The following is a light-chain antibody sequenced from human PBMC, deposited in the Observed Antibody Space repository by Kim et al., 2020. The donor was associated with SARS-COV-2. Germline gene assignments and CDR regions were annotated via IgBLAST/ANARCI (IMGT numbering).Light chain of an antibody. Sequence: QSALTQPRSVSGSPGQSVTISCTGTSSDVGVYNYVSWYQQHPGKAPKVMIYDVTKRPSGVPDRFSGSKSGNTASLTISGLQAEDEADYYCWSYAGNSLYVFGIGTKVTVL. CDR1: SSDVGVYNY. CDR3: WSYAGNSLYV. J-gene: IGLJ1*01. CDR2: DVT. V-gene: IGLV2-11*01.